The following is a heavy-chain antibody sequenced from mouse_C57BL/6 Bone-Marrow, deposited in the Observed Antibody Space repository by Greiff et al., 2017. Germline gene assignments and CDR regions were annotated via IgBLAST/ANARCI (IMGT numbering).Heavy chain of an antibody. CDR2: ISSGGSYT. CDR1: GFTFSSYG. V-gene: IGHV5-6*01. D-gene: IGHD1-1*01. CDR3: ARHRSTTVVQPQYAMDY. J-gene: IGHJ4*01. Sequence: EVKLQESGGDLVKPGGSLKLSCAASGFTFSSYGMSWVRQTPDKRLEWVATISSGGSYTYYPDSVKGRFTISRDNAKNTLYLQMSSLKSEDTAMYYCARHRSTTVVQPQYAMDYWGQGTSVTVSS.